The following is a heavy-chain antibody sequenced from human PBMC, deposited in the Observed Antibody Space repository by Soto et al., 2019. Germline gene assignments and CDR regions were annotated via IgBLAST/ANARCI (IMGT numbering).Heavy chain of an antibody. CDR3: AKEGSSSPATDYYYYGMDV. CDR1: GFTFSSYA. V-gene: IGHV3-23*01. Sequence: GGSLRLSCAASGFTFSSYAMSWVRQAPGKGLEWVSAISGSGGSTYYADSVKGRFTISRDNSKNTLYLQMNSLRAEDTAVYYCAKEGSSSPATDYYYYGMDVWGQGTTVTVSS. D-gene: IGHD6-13*01. CDR2: ISGSGGST. J-gene: IGHJ6*02.